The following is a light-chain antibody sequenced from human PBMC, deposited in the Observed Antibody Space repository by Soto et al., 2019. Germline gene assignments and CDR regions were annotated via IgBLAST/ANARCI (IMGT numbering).Light chain of an antibody. CDR2: GAS. CDR1: QSVSCNY. Sequence: VLTQPPGTLSLSAGERTTLSCTTRQSVSCNYLARYQQKRGQAPRLLIYGASSKATGIPERFSGSGSGTDFTLTISSLEPEDFAVYYCQQYSSSPKTFGQGTKVEIK. V-gene: IGKV3-20*01. J-gene: IGKJ1*01. CDR3: QQYSSSPKT.